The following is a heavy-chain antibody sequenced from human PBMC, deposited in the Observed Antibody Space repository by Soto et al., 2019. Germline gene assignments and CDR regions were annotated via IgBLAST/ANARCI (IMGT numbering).Heavy chain of an antibody. CDR3: ARLRLTGYFDY. CDR1: GFTFSSYA. Sequence: PGGSLRLSCAASGFTFSSYAMTWVRQAPGKGLEWVSYISTCSSCTYYADSVKGLFTISRDNSMNSLYLQMNSLRAEDTAVYYCARLRLTGYFDYWGQGTLVTVS. CDR2: ISTCSSCT. V-gene: IGHV3-21*05. J-gene: IGHJ4*02.